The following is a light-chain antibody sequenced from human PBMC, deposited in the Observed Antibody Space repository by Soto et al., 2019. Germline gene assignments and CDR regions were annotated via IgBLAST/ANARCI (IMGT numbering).Light chain of an antibody. Sequence: QSVLTQPPSTSGTPGQRVTTSFSGSSSNIGSSYVFWFQHLPGPAPKLLMYNNNQRPSGVPDRVSASKSGTSASLAISGLRSEDEADYYCAAWDDRVSGYVFGTGTKLTVL. CDR2: NNN. V-gene: IGLV1-47*02. CDR3: AAWDDRVSGYV. J-gene: IGLJ1*01. CDR1: SSNIGSSY.